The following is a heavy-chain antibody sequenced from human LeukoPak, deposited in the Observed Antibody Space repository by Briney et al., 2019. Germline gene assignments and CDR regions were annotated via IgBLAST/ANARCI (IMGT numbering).Heavy chain of an antibody. CDR2: IYHSGST. J-gene: IGHJ4*02. Sequence: SETLSLTCTISVGSISSSNWWSWVRQPPGKGLEWIGEIYHSGSTNYNPSLKSRVTISVDKSKNQFSLKLSSVTAADTAVYYCASQGSSSSYYFDYWGQGTLVTVSS. CDR1: VGSISSSNW. V-gene: IGHV4-4*02. CDR3: ASQGSSSSYYFDY. D-gene: IGHD6-6*01.